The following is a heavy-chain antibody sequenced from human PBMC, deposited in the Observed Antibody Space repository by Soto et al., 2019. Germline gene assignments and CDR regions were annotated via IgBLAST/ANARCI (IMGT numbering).Heavy chain of an antibody. Sequence: SETLSLTCTVSGGSISSYYWSWIRQPPGKGLEWIGYIYYSGSTNYNPSLKSRVTISVDTSKNQFSLKLSSVTAADTAVYYCARGTITMVRGASYGMDVWGQETTVTVSS. J-gene: IGHJ6*02. CDR2: IYYSGST. D-gene: IGHD3-10*01. CDR1: GGSISSYY. V-gene: IGHV4-59*01. CDR3: ARGTITMVRGASYGMDV.